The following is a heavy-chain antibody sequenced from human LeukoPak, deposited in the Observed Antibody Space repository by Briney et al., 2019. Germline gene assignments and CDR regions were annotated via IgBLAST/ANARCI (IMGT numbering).Heavy chain of an antibody. CDR2: ISSGGSPI. D-gene: IGHD4-17*01. CDR3: ARADYALEY. CDR1: GFTFSSYG. Sequence: GGSLRLSCAASGFTFSSYGMHWVRQAPGKGLEWVSYISSGGSPIYYAESVKGRFTISRDNAKNSLYLQMNSLRAEDTAVYYCARADYALEYWGQGTLVTVSS. V-gene: IGHV3-48*04. J-gene: IGHJ4*02.